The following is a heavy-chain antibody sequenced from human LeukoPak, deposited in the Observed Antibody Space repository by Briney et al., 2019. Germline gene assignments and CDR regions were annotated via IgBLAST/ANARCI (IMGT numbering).Heavy chain of an antibody. J-gene: IGHJ6*03. Sequence: SETLSLTCTVSGDSISTYYWSWIRQPAGKGLEWIGRIYTSGSTNYNPSLKSRVTISVDTSKNQFSLKLSSVTAADTAVYYCARAFYPGYYSYMAVWGKGTTVTVSS. CDR3: ARAFYPGYYSYMAV. CDR1: GDSISTYY. V-gene: IGHV4-4*07. D-gene: IGHD3-3*02. CDR2: IYTSGST.